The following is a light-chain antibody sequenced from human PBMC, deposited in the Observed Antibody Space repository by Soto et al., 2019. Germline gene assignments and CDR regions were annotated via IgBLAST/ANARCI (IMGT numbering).Light chain of an antibody. Sequence: QSVLTQPPSVSAAPGQKVTISCSGSSSNIGNNYVSWYQHLPGTAPKPLIYDNNKRPSGIPDRFSGSKSGTSATLGITGPQTGDEADYYCGTWDSSLSVYVFGTGTKLTVL. CDR1: SSNIGNNY. CDR3: GTWDSSLSVYV. J-gene: IGLJ1*01. CDR2: DNN. V-gene: IGLV1-51*01.